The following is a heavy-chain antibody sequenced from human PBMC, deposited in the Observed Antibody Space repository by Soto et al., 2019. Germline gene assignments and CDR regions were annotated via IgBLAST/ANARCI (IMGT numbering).Heavy chain of an antibody. CDR2: IYYSGTT. J-gene: IGHJ4*02. CDR1: GGSITSSSFY. CDR3: ARRTYGSGND. D-gene: IGHD3-10*01. V-gene: IGHV4-39*01. Sequence: SGQGLVKPSETLSLTCTVSGGSITSSSFYWGWIRQPPGKGLEWIGIIYYSGTTYYNPSLKSRVTISVDTSKNQLSLKLTSVTAADTAVYYCARRTYGSGNDWGQGTLVTVSS.